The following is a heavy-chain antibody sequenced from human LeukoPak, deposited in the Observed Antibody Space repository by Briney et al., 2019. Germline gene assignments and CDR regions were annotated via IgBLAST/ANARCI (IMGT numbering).Heavy chain of an antibody. V-gene: IGHV1-2*04. CDR3: ARASSSWYGADDLIDY. CDR1: GYTFTSYA. D-gene: IGHD6-13*01. CDR2: INPNSGGT. Sequence: ASVKVSCKASGYTFTSYAMHWVRQAPGQGLEWMGWINPNSGGTNYAQKFQGWVTMTRDTSISTAYMELSRLRSDDTAVYYCARASSSWYGADDLIDYWGQGTLVTVSS. J-gene: IGHJ4*02.